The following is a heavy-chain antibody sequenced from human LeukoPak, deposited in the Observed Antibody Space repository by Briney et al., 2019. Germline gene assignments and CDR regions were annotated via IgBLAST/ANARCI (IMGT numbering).Heavy chain of an antibody. CDR2: ISSNGGST. Sequence: GGSLRLSCAASGFTFSNYAMHWVRQAPGKGLEYVSAISSNGGSTYYANSVKGRFTISRDNSKNTLYLQMGSLRAEDMAVYYCARGEDSSGYFDYWGQGTLVTVSS. D-gene: IGHD3-22*01. CDR3: ARGEDSSGYFDY. J-gene: IGHJ4*02. CDR1: GFTFSNYA. V-gene: IGHV3-64*01.